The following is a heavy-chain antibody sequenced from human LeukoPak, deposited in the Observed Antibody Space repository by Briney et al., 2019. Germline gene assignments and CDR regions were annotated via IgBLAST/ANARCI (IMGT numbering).Heavy chain of an antibody. CDR2: IYTSGST. J-gene: IGHJ6*03. Sequence: PSEALSLTCTVSGGSITNYYWSWIRQPAGKGLEWIGRIYTSGSTNYNPSLKSRVTMSVDTSKNQFSLKLSSATAADTAVYYCARDYSSGWYGHYYYYMDVWGKGTTVTISS. CDR1: GGSITNYY. D-gene: IGHD6-19*01. CDR3: ARDYSSGWYGHYYYYMDV. V-gene: IGHV4-4*07.